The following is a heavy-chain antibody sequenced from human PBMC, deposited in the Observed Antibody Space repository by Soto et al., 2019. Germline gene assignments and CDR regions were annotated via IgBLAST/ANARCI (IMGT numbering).Heavy chain of an antibody. V-gene: IGHV4-39*01. CDR1: GGSISSSSYY. D-gene: IGHD2-21*02. J-gene: IGHJ5*02. CDR2: IYYSGST. Sequence: KPSETLSLTCTVSGGSISSSSYYWGWIRQPPGKGLEWIGSIYYSGSTYYNPSLKSRVTISVDTSKNQFSLKLNSVTAADTAVYYCARRVAEVVTLRNWFDPWGQGTLVTVSS. CDR3: ARRVAEVVTLRNWFDP.